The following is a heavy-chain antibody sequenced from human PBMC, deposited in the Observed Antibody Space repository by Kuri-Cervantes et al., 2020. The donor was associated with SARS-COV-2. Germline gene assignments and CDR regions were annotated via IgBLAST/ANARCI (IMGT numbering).Heavy chain of an antibody. CDR1: RFTFNTYA. J-gene: IGHJ1*01. CDR2: ISGSGGST. D-gene: IGHD2-15*01. Sequence: GESLKISCTASRFTFNTYAMSWVRQAPGKGLEWVSAISGSGGSTYYADSVKGRFTISRDNSKNTLYLQMNSLRAEDTAVYYCAKWGGYCSGGSCSLPFQHWGQGTLVTVSS. V-gene: IGHV3-23*01. CDR3: AKWGGYCSGGSCSLPFQH.